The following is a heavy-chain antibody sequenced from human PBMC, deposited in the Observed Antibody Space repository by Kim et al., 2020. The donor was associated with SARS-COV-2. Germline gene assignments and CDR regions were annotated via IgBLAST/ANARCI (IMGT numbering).Heavy chain of an antibody. CDR3: AKGTTMVRGVTHFDY. J-gene: IGHJ4*02. D-gene: IGHD3-10*01. V-gene: IGHV3-23*01. Sequence: ASVKGRFTISRDNSKNTMYLQMNSLRAEDTAVYYCAKGTTMVRGVTHFDYWGQGILVTVSS.